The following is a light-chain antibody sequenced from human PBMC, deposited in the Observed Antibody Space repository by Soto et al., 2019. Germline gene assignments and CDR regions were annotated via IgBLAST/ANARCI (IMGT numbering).Light chain of an antibody. CDR3: QQYGNSRGT. V-gene: IGKV3D-15*01. J-gene: IGKJ1*01. CDR2: GAS. Sequence: EIVMTQSPATLSVSPGERATLSCRASQSVSINLAWYQQKPGQAPRLLIYGASSRATGIHARFSGGGSGTEFTLTIRSLQSEDSAVYFCQQYGNSRGTFGQGTKVDIK. CDR1: QSVSIN.